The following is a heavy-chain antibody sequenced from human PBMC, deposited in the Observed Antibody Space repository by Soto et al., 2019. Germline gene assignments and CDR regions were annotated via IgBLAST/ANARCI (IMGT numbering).Heavy chain of an antibody. Sequence: QITLNESGPTVGRPTETLTLTCRFSGFSLTTSGVGVGWIRQSPGKAPEWLALIYWDDDKRYSASLKSRLTITKDTSKNQVVLTVSDLDPTDTATYYCAHRVLRTVFGLVTTTVIYFDFWGQGTPVAVSS. CDR3: AHRVLRTVFGLVTTTVIYFDF. V-gene: IGHV2-5*02. CDR1: GFSLTTSGVG. D-gene: IGHD3-3*01. J-gene: IGHJ4*02. CDR2: IYWDDDK.